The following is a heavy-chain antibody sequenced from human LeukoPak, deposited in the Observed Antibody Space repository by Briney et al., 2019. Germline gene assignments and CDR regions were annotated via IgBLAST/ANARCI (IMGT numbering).Heavy chain of an antibody. D-gene: IGHD3-10*01. CDR1: GYTFTGYY. CDR2: INPNSGGT. J-gene: IGHJ4*02. V-gene: IGHV1-2*02. Sequence: ASVKVSCKASGYTFTGYYKHWVRQAPGQGLEWMGWINPNSGGTNYAQKFQGRVTMTRDTSISTAYMELSRLRSDDTAVYYCAATMVRGSYFDYWGQGTLVTVSS. CDR3: AATMVRGSYFDY.